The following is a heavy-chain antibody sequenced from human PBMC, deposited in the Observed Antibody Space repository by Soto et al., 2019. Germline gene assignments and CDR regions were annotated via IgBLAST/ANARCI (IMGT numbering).Heavy chain of an antibody. CDR3: ARHGYNYGGGYFDY. D-gene: IGHD5-18*01. CDR2: IYSGGST. V-gene: IGHV3-66*04. J-gene: IGHJ4*02. CDR1: GVTVSSNY. Sequence: EVQLVESGGGLVQPGGSVRLSCAASGVTVSSNYMSWVRQAPGKGLEWVSVIYSGGSTYYADSVKVRFTISRDNSKNTLYLQMNSLRAEDTAVYYCARHGYNYGGGYFDYWGQGTLVTVSS.